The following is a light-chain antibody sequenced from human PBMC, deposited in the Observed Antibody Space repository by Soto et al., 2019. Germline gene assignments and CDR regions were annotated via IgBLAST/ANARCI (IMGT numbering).Light chain of an antibody. Sequence: QSALTQPASVSGSPGQSITISCIGSSSDVGGYNYVSWYQQHPGKAPKLMIYEVTNRPSGVYNRFSGSKSGNSASLTISGLKAEDEADYYCSSYTSSSILVFGGGTKVTVL. CDR2: EVT. V-gene: IGLV2-14*01. J-gene: IGLJ2*01. CDR1: SSDVGGYNY. CDR3: SSYTSSSILV.